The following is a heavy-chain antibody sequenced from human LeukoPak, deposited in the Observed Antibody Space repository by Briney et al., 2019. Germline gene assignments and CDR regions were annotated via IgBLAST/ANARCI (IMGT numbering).Heavy chain of an antibody. CDR3: AKARVRGDNRYYFDY. CDR2: ISYDGSNK. V-gene: IGHV3-30*18. D-gene: IGHD3-10*01. CDR1: GFTFSSYG. Sequence: GGSLRLSCAASGFTFSSYGMHWVRQAPGKGLEWVAVISYDGSNKYYADSVKGRFTISRDNSKNTLYLQMNSLRAEDTAVYYCAKARVRGDNRYYFDYWGQGTLVTVSS. J-gene: IGHJ4*02.